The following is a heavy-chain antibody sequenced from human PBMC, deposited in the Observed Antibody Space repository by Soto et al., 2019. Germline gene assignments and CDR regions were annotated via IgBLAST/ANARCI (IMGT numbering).Heavy chain of an antibody. J-gene: IGHJ4*02. CDR1: GASISSSTYY. CDR2: IYYTGST. CDR3: ARHPPGVDMATIDY. D-gene: IGHD5-12*01. V-gene: IGHV4-39*01. Sequence: QVQLQESGPGLVKPSETLSLTCTVSGASISSSTYYWGWIRQPPGKGLEWIGSIYYTGSTYYNPSLKSRVTISVDTSKYQFSLRLSSVTAADTAVYYCARHPPGVDMATIDYWGQGTLVTVSS.